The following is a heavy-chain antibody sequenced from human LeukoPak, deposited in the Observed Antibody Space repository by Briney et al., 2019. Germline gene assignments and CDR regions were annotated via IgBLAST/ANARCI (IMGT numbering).Heavy chain of an antibody. CDR1: GVSISSGNSY. CDR2: IYYSGNT. D-gene: IGHD3/OR15-3a*01. V-gene: IGHV4-39*01. Sequence: SETLSLTCTVSGVSISSGNSYWGWIRQPPGKGLEWIGSIYYSGNTYYNASLKSQVSISIDTSKNHFSLKLTSVTAADTVVYYCARQTGSGLFILPGGQGTLVTVSS. CDR3: ARQTGSGLFILP. J-gene: IGHJ4*02.